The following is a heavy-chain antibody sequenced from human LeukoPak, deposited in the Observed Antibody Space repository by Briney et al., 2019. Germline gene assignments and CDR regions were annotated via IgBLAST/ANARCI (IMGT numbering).Heavy chain of an antibody. CDR2: INPNNGAT. J-gene: IGHJ4*02. CDR3: ATYSSSRCTAAGECSNFSFDC. D-gene: IGHD2-2*01. V-gene: IGHV1-2*02. Sequence: ASVKVSCKTSGYIFSEYYIHWVRQAPGQVLEWMGRINPNNGATIHAQKFQGRVTMTWDTSTTTAYMELSGLTSDDRAVYYCATYSSSRCTAAGECSNFSFDCWGQGTLVTVSS. CDR1: GYIFSEYY.